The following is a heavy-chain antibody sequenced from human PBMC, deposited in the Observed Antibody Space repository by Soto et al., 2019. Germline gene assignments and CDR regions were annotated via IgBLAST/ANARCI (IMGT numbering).Heavy chain of an antibody. CDR1: GYTFTSYA. J-gene: IGHJ5*02. CDR3: GRAPRFSIVWGATPPPHWFDP. Sequence: ASVKVSCKASGYTFTSYAMHWVRQAPGQRLEWMGWINAGNGNTKYSQKFQDRVTITRDTSASTAYMELSSLRSEDTAVYYCGRAPRFSIVWGATPPPHWFDPWGQGTLVTVSS. CDR2: INAGNGNT. V-gene: IGHV1-3*01. D-gene: IGHD3-16*01.